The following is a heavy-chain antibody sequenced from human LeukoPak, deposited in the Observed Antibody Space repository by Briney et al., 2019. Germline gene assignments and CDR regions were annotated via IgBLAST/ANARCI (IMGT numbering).Heavy chain of an antibody. Sequence: GGSLRLSCAASGFYFSSNALSWVRQPPGKELEWFSAISGSGGSTYYADSVKGRFTISRDNSRNTLYLQMNSLRAEDTAVYYCAKKGSPGYCSSTSCYFDYWGQGTLVTVSS. CDR3: AKKGSPGYCSSTSCYFDY. CDR2: ISGSGGST. D-gene: IGHD2-2*01. V-gene: IGHV3-23*01. J-gene: IGHJ4*02. CDR1: GFYFSSNA.